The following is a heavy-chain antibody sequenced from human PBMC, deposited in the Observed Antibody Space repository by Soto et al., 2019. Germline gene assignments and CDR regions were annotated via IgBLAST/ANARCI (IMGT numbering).Heavy chain of an antibody. CDR2: ISYAGSNK. J-gene: IGHJ6*02. V-gene: IGHV3-30-3*01. Sequence: QVQLVESGGGVVQPGRSLRLSCAASGFTFRSYAMHWVRQAPGKGLECVAVISYAGSNKFYRDYVKGRFTISRDNYRNTLYLQINRLRYEVTAVYYCARGDREYFAVVIGVRPGEYGVDVWGQGTTVTVSS. CDR3: ARGDREYFAVVIGVRPGEYGVDV. D-gene: IGHD2-15*01. CDR1: GFTFRSYA.